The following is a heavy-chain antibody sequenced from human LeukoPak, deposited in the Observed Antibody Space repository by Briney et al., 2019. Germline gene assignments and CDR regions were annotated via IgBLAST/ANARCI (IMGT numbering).Heavy chain of an antibody. V-gene: IGHV3-30-3*01. Sequence: GRSLRLSCAASGFTFSSYAMHWVRQAPGKGLEWVAVISYDGSNKYYADSVKGRFTISRDNSKNTLYLQMNSLRAEDTAVYYCARVNGNYYDSSGPFDYWGQGTLVTVAS. CDR3: ARVNGNYYDSSGPFDY. CDR1: GFTFSSYA. CDR2: ISYDGSNK. J-gene: IGHJ4*02. D-gene: IGHD3-22*01.